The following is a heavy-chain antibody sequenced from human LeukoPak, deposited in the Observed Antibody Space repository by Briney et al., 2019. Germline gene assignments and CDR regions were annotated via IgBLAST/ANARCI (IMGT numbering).Heavy chain of an antibody. J-gene: IGHJ4*02. CDR2: IKSKTDGGTT. Sequence: GGSLRLSCAASGFTYAWMSWVRQAPGKGLEWVGRIKSKTDGGTTDYAAPVKGRFTISRDDSKNTLYLQMTSLKTEDTAVYYYTTVGTSGYYDFWSGYSDFDYWGQGTLVTVSS. D-gene: IGHD3-3*01. V-gene: IGHV3-15*01. CDR1: GFTYAW. CDR3: TTVGTSGYYDFWSGYSDFDY.